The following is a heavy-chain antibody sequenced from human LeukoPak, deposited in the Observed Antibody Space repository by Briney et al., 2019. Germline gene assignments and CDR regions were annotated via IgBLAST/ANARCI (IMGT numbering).Heavy chain of an antibody. J-gene: IGHJ5*02. CDR1: GGSISNYY. D-gene: IGHD5-18*01. CDR3: AKGAGGFSYYNWFDP. CDR2: LYYSGST. V-gene: IGHV4-59*12. Sequence: PSETLSLTCIVSGGSISNYYWSWIRQPPGKGLEWIGYLYYSGSTIYNPSLKSRVTISVDTSKNQFSLKLASVTAADTAIYYCAKGAGGFSYYNWFDPWGQGTLVTVSS.